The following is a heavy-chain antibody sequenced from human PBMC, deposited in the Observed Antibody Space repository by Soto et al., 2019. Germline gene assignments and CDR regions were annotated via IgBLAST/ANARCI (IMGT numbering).Heavy chain of an antibody. CDR3: ARDCSSSNCYRVARMDV. Sequence: GSLRLSCAASGFTFSSYWMSWVRQAPGKGLEWVANIKQDGNEKYYVDSVKGRFTISRDNAKNSLFLQMNSLRAEDTAVYYCARDCSSSNCYRVARMDVWGQGTTVTVSS. J-gene: IGHJ6*02. V-gene: IGHV3-7*01. CDR2: IKQDGNEK. D-gene: IGHD2-2*02. CDR1: GFTFSSYW.